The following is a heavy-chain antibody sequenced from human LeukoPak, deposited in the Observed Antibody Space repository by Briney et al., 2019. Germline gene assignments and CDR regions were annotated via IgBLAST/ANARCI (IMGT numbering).Heavy chain of an antibody. CDR1: GFTFSSYW. J-gene: IGHJ3*02. CDR2: IKQDGSEK. D-gene: IGHD3-10*01. V-gene: IGHV3-7*03. Sequence: GGSLRLSCAASGFTFSSYWMSWVRQAPGKGLEWVANIKQDGSEKYYADSVKGRFTISRDNAKNSLYPQMNSLRAEDTAVYYCARDGDGSGSYGAFDIWGQGTMVTVSS. CDR3: ARDGDGSGSYGAFDI.